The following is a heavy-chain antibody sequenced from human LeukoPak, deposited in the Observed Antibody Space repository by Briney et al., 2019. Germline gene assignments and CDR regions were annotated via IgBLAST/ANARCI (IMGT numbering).Heavy chain of an antibody. D-gene: IGHD3-10*01. CDR3: ARESPSYYGSGSYWD. CDR2: IIPIFGTA. Sequence: SVKVSCKASGGTFISYAISWVRQAPGQGLEWMGGIIPIFGTANYAQKFQGRVTITADESTSTAYMELSSLRSEDTAVYYCARESPSYYGSGSYWDWGQGTLVTVSS. CDR1: GGTFISYA. V-gene: IGHV1-69*13. J-gene: IGHJ4*02.